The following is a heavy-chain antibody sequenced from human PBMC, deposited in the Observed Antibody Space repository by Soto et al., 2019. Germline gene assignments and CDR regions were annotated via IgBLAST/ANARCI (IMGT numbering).Heavy chain of an antibody. Sequence: SETLSLTCTVSGGSISSSSYYWGWIRQPPGKGLEWIGSIYYSGSTYYNPSLKSRVTISVDTSKNQFSLKLSSVTAADTAVYYCARACRGSYYDYYYYGMDVWGQGTTVTVSS. J-gene: IGHJ6*02. V-gene: IGHV4-39*01. CDR2: IYYSGST. CDR1: GGSISSSSYY. CDR3: ARACRGSYYDYYYYGMDV. D-gene: IGHD1-26*01.